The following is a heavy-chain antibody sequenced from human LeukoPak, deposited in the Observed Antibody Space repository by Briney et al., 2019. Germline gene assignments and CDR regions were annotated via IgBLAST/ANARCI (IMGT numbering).Heavy chain of an antibody. J-gene: IGHJ4*02. CDR2: IYYSGGT. CDR1: GGSISSYY. CDR3: ARQNYDFWSGSSTTIDY. Sequence: SETLSLTCTVSGGSISSYYWSWIRQPPGKGLEWIGYIYYSGGTNYNPSLKSRVTISVDTSKNQFSLKLSSVTAADTAVYYCARQNYDFWSGSSTTIDYWGQGTLVTVSS. D-gene: IGHD3-3*01. V-gene: IGHV4-59*01.